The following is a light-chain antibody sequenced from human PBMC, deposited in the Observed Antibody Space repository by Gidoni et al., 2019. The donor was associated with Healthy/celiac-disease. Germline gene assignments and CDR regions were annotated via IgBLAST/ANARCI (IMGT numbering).Light chain of an antibody. CDR1: QSFISSY. V-gene: IGKV3-20*01. Sequence: DIVFTQSPGTLSLSPGERATLSCSASQSFISSYLAWYQQKPGQAPRLLIYGASSRATGIPDRFSGSGSGTDFTLTISRLEPEDFAVYYCQQYGSSPNTFGQGTKLEIK. J-gene: IGKJ2*01. CDR2: GAS. CDR3: QQYGSSPNT.